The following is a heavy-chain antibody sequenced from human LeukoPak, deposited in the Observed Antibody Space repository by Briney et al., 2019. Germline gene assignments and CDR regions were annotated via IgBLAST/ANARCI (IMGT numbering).Heavy chain of an antibody. CDR1: GGTISSYY. CDR3: ARDRSNYSQYYAMEV. Sequence: SETLTLNCTVCGGTISSYYWHWIRQPPGKGLEWIGYIYYSWSTNYNPSLKSRVTISVDTSKNQFSLKLSAVTAADTAVYYCARDRSNYSQYYAMEVWGQGTTVTVSS. D-gene: IGHD4-11*01. V-gene: IGHV4-59*01. CDR2: IYYSWST. J-gene: IGHJ6*02.